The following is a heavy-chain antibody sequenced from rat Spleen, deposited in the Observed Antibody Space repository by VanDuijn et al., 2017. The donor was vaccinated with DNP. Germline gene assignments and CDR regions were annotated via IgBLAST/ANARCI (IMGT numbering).Heavy chain of an antibody. J-gene: IGHJ3*01. V-gene: IGHV5-7*01. Sequence: EVQLVESGGGLVQPGRSLKLSCAASGLTFSDYSMAWVRQAPKKGLEWVATIIYDGSGAYYGDSVKGRFSISRNNAKSSQYLQMNSLKSEDTATYYCTRHIYSGNWFAYWGQGTLVTVSS. CDR3: TRHIYSGNWFAY. CDR1: GLTFSDYS. D-gene: IGHD1-1*01. CDR2: IIYDGSGA.